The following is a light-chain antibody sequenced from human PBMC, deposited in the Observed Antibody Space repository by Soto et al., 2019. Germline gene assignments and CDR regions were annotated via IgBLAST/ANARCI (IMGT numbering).Light chain of an antibody. CDR3: QQYNTYPRT. Sequence: DIQMTQSPSTLSASVGDRVTITCRASQTISSWLAWYQQKPGKAPKLLIYKASSLESGVPSRFGGSGSGTEFTLSISSLQPDDFATYHCQQYNTYPRTFGQGTKVEIK. CDR2: KAS. V-gene: IGKV1-5*03. J-gene: IGKJ1*01. CDR1: QTISSW.